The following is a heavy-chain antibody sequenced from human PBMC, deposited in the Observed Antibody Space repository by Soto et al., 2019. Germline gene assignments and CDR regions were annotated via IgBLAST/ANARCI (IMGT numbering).Heavy chain of an antibody. Sequence: ASVKVSCKASGYTFTSYGISWVRQAPGQGLEWMGWINAYNGNTNYAQKLQGRVTMTTDTSTNTAYMELRSLRPDDTAVYYCARVLPPFDPWGQGTLVTVSS. J-gene: IGHJ5*02. V-gene: IGHV1-18*01. CDR2: INAYNGNT. CDR3: ARVLPPFDP. CDR1: GYTFTSYG.